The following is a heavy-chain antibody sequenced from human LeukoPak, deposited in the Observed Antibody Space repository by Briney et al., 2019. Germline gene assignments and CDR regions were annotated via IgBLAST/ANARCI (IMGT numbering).Heavy chain of an antibody. CDR2: INSDATST. V-gene: IGHV3-74*01. D-gene: IGHD1-26*01. CDR3: ATSLYSGTKLDY. Sequence: GGSLRLSCAASGFTYSNYWMHWVRQTPGKGLVWVSRINSDATSTSYADSAKGRFTISRDRAKNTLYLQMNGLRDDDTAVYYCATSLYSGTKLDYWGQGTLVTVSS. J-gene: IGHJ4*02. CDR1: GFTYSNYW.